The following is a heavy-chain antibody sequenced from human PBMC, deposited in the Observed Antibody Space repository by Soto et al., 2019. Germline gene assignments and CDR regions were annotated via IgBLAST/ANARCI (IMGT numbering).Heavy chain of an antibody. CDR1: GDSTRSRYW. J-gene: IGHJ5*02. V-gene: IGHV4-4*02. CDR2: VNHSGST. Sequence: LSLTCGVSGDSTRSRYWWTWLRRPPGRGLEWIGEVNHSGSTYYNPSLKSRVTISVDTSKNQFSLRLSSVTAADTAVYYCARAGGYCSSTSCHWGWFDPWGQGTLVTVSS. CDR3: ARAGGYCSSTSCHWGWFDP. D-gene: IGHD2-2*01.